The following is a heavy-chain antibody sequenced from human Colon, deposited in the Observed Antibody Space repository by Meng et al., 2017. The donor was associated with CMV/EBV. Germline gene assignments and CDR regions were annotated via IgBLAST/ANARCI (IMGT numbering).Heavy chain of an antibody. Sequence: SQTLSLTCAISGDKVSSNSATWNWIRQSPSRGLEWLARTYLRSKWYIAYADSVRSRIHITTDTAKNQVSLQLSSVTPEDTAVYYCVRGSSGWGNWFDSWGQGTLVTVSS. J-gene: IGHJ5*01. CDR1: GDKVSSNSAT. D-gene: IGHD6-19*01. V-gene: IGHV6-1*01. CDR3: VRGSSGWGNWFDS. CDR2: TYLRSKWYI.